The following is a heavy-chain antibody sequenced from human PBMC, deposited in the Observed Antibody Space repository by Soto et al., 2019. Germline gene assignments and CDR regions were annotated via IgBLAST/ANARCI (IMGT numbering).Heavy chain of an antibody. Sequence: QVQLQESGPGLVKPSQTLSLTCTVSGGSISSADYYWTWIRQSPGKGLEWIGYIYSSGSSNYNSPLKSRVNISIETSENHFSLRLSSVTAADTAVYYCARGALSYYAMDVWGQGTTVTVSS. CDR2: IYSSGSS. V-gene: IGHV4-30-4*01. J-gene: IGHJ6*02. CDR3: ARGALSYYAMDV. CDR1: GGSISSADYY.